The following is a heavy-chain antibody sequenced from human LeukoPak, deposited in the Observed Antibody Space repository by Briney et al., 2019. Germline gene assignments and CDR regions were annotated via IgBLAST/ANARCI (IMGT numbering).Heavy chain of an antibody. D-gene: IGHD3-22*01. Sequence: PGRSLRLSCAAPGFTFSSYGMHWVRQAPGKGLEWVAVIWYDGSNKYYADSVKGRFTISRDNSKNTLYLQMNSLRAEDTAVYYCAREYRYDSSGYYYFDYWGQGTLVTVSS. CDR2: IWYDGSNK. CDR1: GFTFSSYG. CDR3: AREYRYDSSGYYYFDY. V-gene: IGHV3-33*01. J-gene: IGHJ4*02.